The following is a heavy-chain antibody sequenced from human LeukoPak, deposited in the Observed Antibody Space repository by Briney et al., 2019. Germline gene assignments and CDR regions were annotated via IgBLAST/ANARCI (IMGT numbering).Heavy chain of an antibody. D-gene: IGHD2-2*02. J-gene: IGHJ4*02. Sequence: GGSLRLSCAASGFTFSSYDMRWVRQAPGKGLEWVAVISYDGSNKYYADSVKGRFAISRDNSKNTMYLQMNSLRVEDTAVYYCARANTPFADYWGQGTLVTVSS. CDR3: ARANTPFADY. CDR2: ISYDGSNK. CDR1: GFTFSSYD. V-gene: IGHV3-30*09.